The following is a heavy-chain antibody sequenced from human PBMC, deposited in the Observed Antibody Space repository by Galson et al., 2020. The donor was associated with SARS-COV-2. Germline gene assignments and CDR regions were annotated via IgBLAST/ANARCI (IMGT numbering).Heavy chain of an antibody. Sequence: ETSETLSLTCIVSGASISSGGYYWTWIRHHPGKDLEWIGYIYYSGTTYYNPSLKSRITMSVDRSKNRFSLKMNSVTAADAAVYYCARGSSTVQTPGLHFDIWGQGTMVIVSS. J-gene: IGHJ3*02. CDR2: IYYSGTT. CDR1: GASISSGGYY. CDR3: ARGSSTVQTPGLHFDI. V-gene: IGHV4-31*03. D-gene: IGHD4-17*01.